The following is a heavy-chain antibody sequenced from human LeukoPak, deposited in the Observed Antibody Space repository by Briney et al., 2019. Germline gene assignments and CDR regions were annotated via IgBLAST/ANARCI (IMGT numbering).Heavy chain of an antibody. CDR2: ISYDGSNK. Sequence: GGSLRLSCAASGFTFSSYAMHWVRQAPGKGLEWVAVISYDGSNKYYADSVKGRFTISRGNSKNTLYLQMNSLRAEDTAVYYCARPVYSSSWYFRDWGQGTLVTVSS. CDR3: ARPVYSSSWYFRD. CDR1: GFTFSSYA. V-gene: IGHV3-30*04. D-gene: IGHD6-13*01. J-gene: IGHJ4*02.